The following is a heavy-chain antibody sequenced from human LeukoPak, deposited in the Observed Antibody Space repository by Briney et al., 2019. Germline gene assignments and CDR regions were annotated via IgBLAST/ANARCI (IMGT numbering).Heavy chain of an antibody. CDR1: DDSISRDF. D-gene: IGHD6-19*01. CDR2: IRYSGRT. CDR3: ARLPDVSGWPFDY. J-gene: IGHJ4*02. Sequence: SETLSLTCTASDDSISRDFWTWIRHPPGKGLELIGYIRYSGRTEYNPSLKSRVTISIQTSKNQFSLKLTSVTAADTAIYYCARLPDVSGWPFDYWGQGILVTVSS. V-gene: IGHV4-59*01.